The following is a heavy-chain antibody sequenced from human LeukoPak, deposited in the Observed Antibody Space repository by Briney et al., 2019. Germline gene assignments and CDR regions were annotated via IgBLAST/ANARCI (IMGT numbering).Heavy chain of an antibody. D-gene: IGHD4-17*01. CDR2: ISSSGSTI. V-gene: IGHV3-48*03. J-gene: IGHJ2*01. CDR1: GFSFSSYE. CDR3: AGDPSTTRHWYFDL. Sequence: GGSLRLSCAASGFSFSSYEMNWVRQAPGKGLEWVSYISSSGSTIYYADSVKGRFTISRDNAKNSLYLQMNSLRAEDTAVYYCAGDPSTTRHWYFDLWGRGTLVTVSS.